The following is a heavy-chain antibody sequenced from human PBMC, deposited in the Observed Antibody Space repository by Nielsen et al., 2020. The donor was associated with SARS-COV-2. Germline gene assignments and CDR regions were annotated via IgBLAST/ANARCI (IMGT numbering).Heavy chain of an antibody. CDR1: GFSFSSYG. Sequence: GESLKISCAASGFSFSSYGMSWVRQAPGKGLEWVGFIRSKAYGGTTEYAASVKGRFTISRDDSKSIAYLQMNSLKTEDTAVYYCTRGYSGYDSDDYWGQGTLVTVSS. D-gene: IGHD5-12*01. CDR2: IRSKAYGGTT. CDR3: TRGYSGYDSDDY. J-gene: IGHJ4*02. V-gene: IGHV3-49*04.